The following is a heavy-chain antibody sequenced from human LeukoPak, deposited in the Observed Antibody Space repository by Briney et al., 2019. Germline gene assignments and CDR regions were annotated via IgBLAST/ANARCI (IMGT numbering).Heavy chain of an antibody. CDR2: INHSGST. CDR3: ARGSGYYYDSSGYGY. Sequence: SETLSLTCAVYGGSFSVYYWSWIRQPPGKGLEWIGEINHSGSTNYNPSLKSRVTISVDTSKNQFSLKLSSVTAADTAVYYCARGSGYYYDSSGYGYWGQGTLVTVSS. V-gene: IGHV4-34*01. CDR1: GGSFSVYY. D-gene: IGHD3-22*01. J-gene: IGHJ4*02.